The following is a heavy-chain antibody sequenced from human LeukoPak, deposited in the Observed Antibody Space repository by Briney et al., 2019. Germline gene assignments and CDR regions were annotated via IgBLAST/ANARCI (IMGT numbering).Heavy chain of an antibody. CDR1: GYSFTSYD. J-gene: IGHJ4*02. CDR2: MNPNSGNT. V-gene: IGHV1-8*01. CDR3: ARGLAVAGTGY. D-gene: IGHD6-19*01. Sequence: ALVKVSCKASGYSFTSYDLSWVRRATGQGLEWMGWMNPNSGNTGYAQKFQGRVTMTRDTSISTAYMELTSLTSEDTAIYYCARGLAVAGTGYWGQRTLVTVSS.